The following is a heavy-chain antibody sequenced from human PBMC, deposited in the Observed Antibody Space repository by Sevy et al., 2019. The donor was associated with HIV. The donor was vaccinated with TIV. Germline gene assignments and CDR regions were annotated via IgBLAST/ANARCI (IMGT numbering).Heavy chain of an antibody. V-gene: IGHV3-30-3*01. CDR2: ISYDGSNK. CDR1: GFTFSSYA. CDR3: ARETRWLQFFAFDI. D-gene: IGHD5-12*01. J-gene: IGHJ3*02. Sequence: GGSLRLSCAASGFTFSSYAMXXXXQAPGKGLEWVAVISYDGSNKYYADSVKGRFTISRDNSKNTLYLQMNSLRAEDTAVYYCARETRWLQFFAFDIWGQGTMVTVSS.